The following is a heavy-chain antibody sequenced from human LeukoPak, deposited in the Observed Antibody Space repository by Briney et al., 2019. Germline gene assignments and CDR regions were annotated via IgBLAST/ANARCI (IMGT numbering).Heavy chain of an antibody. CDR3: AKDLYRAVAGPFDY. D-gene: IGHD6-19*01. CDR1: GFTFDDYA. Sequence: GGSLRLSCAASGFTFDDYAMHWVRQAPGEGLEWVSGISWNSGSIAYADSVKGRFTVSRDNAKTSLYLHMNSLRAEDTALYYCAKDLYRAVAGPFDYWGQGTLVTVSS. V-gene: IGHV3-9*01. J-gene: IGHJ4*02. CDR2: ISWNSGSI.